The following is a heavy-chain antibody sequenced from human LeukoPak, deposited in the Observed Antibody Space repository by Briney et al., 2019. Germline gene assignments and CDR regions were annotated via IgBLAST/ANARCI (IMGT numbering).Heavy chain of an antibody. Sequence: GGSLRLSCAASGFTFSSYSMNWVRQAPGKGLEWVSYISSSSSYIYYADSVKGRFTISRDNAKNSLYLQMNSLRAEDTAVYYCAREDYDAEFVYWGQGTLVTVSS. CDR2: ISSSSSYI. V-gene: IGHV3-21*01. CDR1: GFTFSSYS. CDR3: AREDYDAEFVY. J-gene: IGHJ4*02. D-gene: IGHD4/OR15-4a*01.